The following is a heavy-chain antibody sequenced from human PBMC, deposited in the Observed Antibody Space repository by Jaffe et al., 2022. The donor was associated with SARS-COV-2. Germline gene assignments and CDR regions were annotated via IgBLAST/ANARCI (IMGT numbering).Heavy chain of an antibody. D-gene: IGHD6-25*01. CDR2: ISSSSSYI. J-gene: IGHJ6*03. CDR3: ARGGTAALEFYYYMDV. CDR1: GFTFSSYS. V-gene: IGHV3-21*01. Sequence: EVQLVESGGGLVKPGGSLRLSCAASGFTFSSYSMNWVRQAPGKGLEWVSSISSSSSYIFYADSLKGRFTISRDNAKNSLYLQMNSLTAEDTAVYYCARGGTAALEFYYYMDVWGKGTTVTVSS.